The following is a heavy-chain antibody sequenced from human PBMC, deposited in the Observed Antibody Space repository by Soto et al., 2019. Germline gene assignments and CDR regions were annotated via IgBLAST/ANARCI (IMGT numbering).Heavy chain of an antibody. V-gene: IGHV3-30*18. CDR2: ISYDGYLK. CDR1: GFTFSTYG. CDR3: AKDFKVSGSHYGTLNYYYGMDV. Sequence: GGSLRLSCAASGFTFSTYGMQWVRQSPGKGLEWVAVISYDGYLKYYVDAVKGRFTVARDNSKNTLFLEMNSLRVEDTAVYFCAKDFKVSGSHYGTLNYYYGMDVWGQGTTVTVSS. D-gene: IGHD3-10*01. J-gene: IGHJ6*02.